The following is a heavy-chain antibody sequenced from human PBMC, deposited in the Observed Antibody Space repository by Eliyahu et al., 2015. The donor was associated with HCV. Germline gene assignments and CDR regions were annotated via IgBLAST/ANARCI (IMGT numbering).Heavy chain of an antibody. D-gene: IGHD4-17*01. V-gene: IGHV3-23*01. CDR3: AKDQLRTSVTAFDY. CDR2: ISGSGDST. Sequence: MQLLESGGGLVPGGSLRLSCAASGFXFSSYAMNWXRQAPGKGLEWVSAISGSGDSTYYADSVKGRFTISRDNSKNTVYLQMNSLRAEDTAVYYCAKDQLRTSVTAFDYWGQGTLVTVSS. CDR1: GFXFSSYA. J-gene: IGHJ4*02.